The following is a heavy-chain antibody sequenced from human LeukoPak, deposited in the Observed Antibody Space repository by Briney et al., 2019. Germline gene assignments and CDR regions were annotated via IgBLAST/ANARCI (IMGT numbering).Heavy chain of an antibody. CDR2: ISSSGSTI. Sequence: LSLTCTVSGGSISSSSYYWGWIRQPPGKGLEWVSYISSSGSTIYYADSVKGRLTISRDNAKNSLYLQMNSLRAEDTAVYYCARDTFAPLPCWGQGTLVTVSS. CDR3: ARDTFAPLPC. V-gene: IGHV3-11*04. CDR1: GGSISSSSYY. J-gene: IGHJ4*02. D-gene: IGHD2/OR15-2a*01.